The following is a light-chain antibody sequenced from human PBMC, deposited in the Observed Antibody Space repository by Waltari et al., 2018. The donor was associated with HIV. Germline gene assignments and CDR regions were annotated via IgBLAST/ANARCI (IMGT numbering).Light chain of an antibody. J-gene: IGLJ3*02. Sequence: QSVLTQPPSVSAAPGQKVTISCSGSISNIRDNYPSWFQPPTGTTPKLLIYENNIRPSGIPDRFAGSKSGTSATLGITGLQTGDEADYYCGTWDSSLSAWVFGGGTKLTVL. CDR1: ISNIRDNY. V-gene: IGLV1-51*02. CDR3: GTWDSSLSAWV. CDR2: ENN.